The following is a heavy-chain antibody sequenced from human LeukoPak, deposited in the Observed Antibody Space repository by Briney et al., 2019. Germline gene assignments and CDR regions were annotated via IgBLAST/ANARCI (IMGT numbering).Heavy chain of an antibody. J-gene: IGHJ4*02. CDR3: ARIGYSSSSFDY. D-gene: IGHD6-6*01. V-gene: IGHV3-48*04. CDR2: ISSSSNAI. Sequence: GGSLRLSCAASGFTFSSYNMNWVRQAPGKGLEWISHISSSSNAIYYADSVKGRFTISRDNARNSLYLQMNSLRGEDTAVYFCARIGYSSSSFDYWGQGTLVTVSS. CDR1: GFTFSSYN.